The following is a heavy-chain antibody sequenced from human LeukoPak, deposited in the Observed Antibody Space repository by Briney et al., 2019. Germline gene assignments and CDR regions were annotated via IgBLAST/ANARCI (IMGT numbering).Heavy chain of an antibody. CDR1: GGSISSSSYY. D-gene: IGHD6-13*01. J-gene: IGHJ6*03. CDR2: IYYSGST. CDR3: ARVGQQLDYYYMDV. V-gene: IGHV4-39*07. Sequence: SVTLSLTCTVSGGSISSSSYYWGWIRQPPGKGLEWIGSIYYSGSTYYNPSLKSRVTISVDTSKNQFSLKLSSVTAADTAVYYCARVGQQLDYYYMDVWGKGTTVTVSS.